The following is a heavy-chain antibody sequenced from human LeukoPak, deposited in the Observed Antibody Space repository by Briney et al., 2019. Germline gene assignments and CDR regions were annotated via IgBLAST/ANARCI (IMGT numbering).Heavy chain of an antibody. Sequence: GGSLRLSCAASGFIFRSYAMHWVRQAPGKGLGWVADLSYDRTNKYYIDSVKGRFTISRDNSKTTLYLQMNSLRGEYTTVYYCATVRRTGYHFYGMDVWGQGTTVTVSS. V-gene: IGHV3-30-3*01. J-gene: IGHJ6*02. D-gene: IGHD3/OR15-3a*01. CDR3: ATVRRTGYHFYGMDV. CDR1: GFIFRSYA. CDR2: LSYDRTNK.